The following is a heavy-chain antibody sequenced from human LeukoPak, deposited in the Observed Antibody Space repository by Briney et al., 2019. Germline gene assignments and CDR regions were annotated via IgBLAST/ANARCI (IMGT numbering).Heavy chain of an antibody. CDR3: ASSSSWYYYYYMDV. D-gene: IGHD6-13*01. V-gene: IGHV3-30*04. CDR1: GFTFSSYA. Sequence: GGSLRLSCAASGFTFSSYAMHWIRQAPGKGLEWVAVISYDGSNKYYADSVKGRFNISRDNAKNSLYLQMNSLRAEDTAVYYCASSSSWYYYYYMDVWGKGTTVTISS. J-gene: IGHJ6*03. CDR2: ISYDGSNK.